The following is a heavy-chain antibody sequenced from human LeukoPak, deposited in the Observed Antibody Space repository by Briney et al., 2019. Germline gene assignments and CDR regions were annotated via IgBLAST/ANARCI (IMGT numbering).Heavy chain of an antibody. V-gene: IGHV4-61*02. J-gene: IGHJ6*03. CDR3: ARDKGGPYYMDV. CDR1: GGSISSGSYY. D-gene: IGHD3-16*01. CDR2: IYTSEGT. Sequence: SQTLSLTCTVSGGSISSGSYYWSWLRQPAGKGLEWIGRIYTSEGTNYNPSLKSRVTISVDTSKNQFSLKLSSVTAADTAVYYCARDKGGPYYMDVWGKGTTVTISS.